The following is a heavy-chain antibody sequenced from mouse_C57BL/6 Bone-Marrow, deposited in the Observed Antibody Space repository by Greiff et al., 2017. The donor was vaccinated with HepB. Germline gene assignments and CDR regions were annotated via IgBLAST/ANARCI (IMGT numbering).Heavy chain of an antibody. J-gene: IGHJ2*01. CDR3: AREEGLTGTDFDY. D-gene: IGHD4-1*01. CDR1: GYSITSGYY. Sequence: EVQLQQSGPGLVKPSQSLSLTCSVTGYSITSGYYWNWIRQFPGNKLEWMGYISNDGSNNYNPSLKNRISITRDTSKNQFFLKLNSVTTEDTATYYCAREEGLTGTDFDYWGQGTTLTVSS. V-gene: IGHV3-6*01. CDR2: ISNDGSN.